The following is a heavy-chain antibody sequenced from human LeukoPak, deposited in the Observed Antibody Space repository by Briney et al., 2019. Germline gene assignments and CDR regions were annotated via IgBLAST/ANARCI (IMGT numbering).Heavy chain of an antibody. CDR1: GFTFDTYA. CDR2: IGNTET. J-gene: IGHJ3*02. CDR3: VKDAIRGNGIYDAFDI. V-gene: IGHV3-23*01. D-gene: IGHD3-10*01. Sequence: PGGSLRLSCAASGFTFDTYAMSWVRQAPGKGLEWVSTIGNTETYYADSVKGRFTISRDNRQNTVYLQMTSLRAEDTAVYFCVKDAIRGNGIYDAFDIWGQGTRVTVSS.